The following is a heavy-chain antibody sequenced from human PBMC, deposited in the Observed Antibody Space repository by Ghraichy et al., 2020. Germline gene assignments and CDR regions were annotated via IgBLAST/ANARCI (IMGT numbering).Heavy chain of an antibody. CDR2: IIPILGIA. J-gene: IGHJ6*02. CDR3: ARDLDELELKAYYGMDV. Sequence: SVKVSCKASGGTFSSYTISWVRQAPGQGLEWMGRIIPILGIANYAQKFQGRVTITADKSTSTAYMELSSLRSEDTAVYYCARDLDELELKAYYGMDVWGQGTTVTVSS. CDR1: GGTFSSYT. D-gene: IGHD1-7*01. V-gene: IGHV1-69*04.